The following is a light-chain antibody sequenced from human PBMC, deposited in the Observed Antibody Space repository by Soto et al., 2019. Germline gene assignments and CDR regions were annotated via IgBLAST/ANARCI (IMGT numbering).Light chain of an antibody. CDR3: QQCGSYSPA. J-gene: IGKJ1*01. V-gene: IGKV3-20*01. Sequence: EIVMTQSPSTLPVSPGAGDTLYCRASQSVSSKLAWYQQKPGQAPRLLIYAASNRATGIPDRFSGSGSGTDFTLTISRLEPEDFAVYYCQQCGSYSPAFGQGTKVDI. CDR1: QSVSSK. CDR2: AAS.